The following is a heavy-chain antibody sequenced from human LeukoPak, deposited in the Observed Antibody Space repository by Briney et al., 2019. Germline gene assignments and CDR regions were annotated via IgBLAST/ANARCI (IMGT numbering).Heavy chain of an antibody. V-gene: IGHV3-74*01. J-gene: IGHJ4*02. CDR2: LNSDGSST. Sequence: GGSLRLSCAASGFTFSNYWMHWVRQAPGKGLVWVSRLNSDGSSTSYAESVKGRFTISRDNAKNTLYLQMNSLRAEDTAVYYCARDRPSPRKVFGWGIDYWGQGTLVTVSS. CDR1: GFTFSNYW. D-gene: IGHD3-10*02. CDR3: ARDRPSPRKVFGWGIDY.